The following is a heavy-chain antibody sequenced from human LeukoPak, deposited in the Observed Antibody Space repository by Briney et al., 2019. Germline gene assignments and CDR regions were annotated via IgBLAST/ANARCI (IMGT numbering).Heavy chain of an antibody. D-gene: IGHD1-1*01. Sequence: GGSLRRSCAGAGFTFSSYAMSWVRQAPGKGPEWLANIKEDGSRRYYSESVRGRFTISRDNSENSLYLQMNSLRAEDTAVYYCATHWRGRWGQGTLVTVSS. V-gene: IGHV3-7*03. CDR2: IKEDGSRR. CDR1: GFTFSSYA. CDR3: ATHWRGR. J-gene: IGHJ4*02.